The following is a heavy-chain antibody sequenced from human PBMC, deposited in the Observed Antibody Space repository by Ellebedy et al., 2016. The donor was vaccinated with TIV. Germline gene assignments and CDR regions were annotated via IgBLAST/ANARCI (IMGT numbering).Heavy chain of an antibody. Sequence: ASVKVSXKASGYTFTSYYMHWVRQAPGQGLEWMGTIDPSGGGTNYAQKFQGRVAMTRDTSTSTVYMELSSLRSEDTAIYHCARVYHGYGYYYGMDVWGQGTTVTVSS. CDR2: IDPSGGGT. J-gene: IGHJ6*02. V-gene: IGHV1-46*01. D-gene: IGHD5-12*01. CDR3: ARVYHGYGYYYGMDV. CDR1: GYTFTSYY.